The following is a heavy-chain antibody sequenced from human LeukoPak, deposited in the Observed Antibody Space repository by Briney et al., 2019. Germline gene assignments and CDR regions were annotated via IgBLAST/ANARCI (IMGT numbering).Heavy chain of an antibody. CDR1: GFTFSSYA. D-gene: IGHD3-10*01. Sequence: GGSLRLSCAASGFTFSSYAMTWVRQAPGKGLEWVSGISGSGGSTYYADSVKGRFTISRDNSKNTLYLQMNSLRAEDTAVYYCAKGGYYYGSANYYGMDVWGQGTTVTVSS. V-gene: IGHV3-23*01. CDR3: AKGGYYYGSANYYGMDV. J-gene: IGHJ6*02. CDR2: ISGSGGST.